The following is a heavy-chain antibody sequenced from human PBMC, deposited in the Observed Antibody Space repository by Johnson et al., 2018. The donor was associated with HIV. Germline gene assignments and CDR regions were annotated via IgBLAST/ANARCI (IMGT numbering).Heavy chain of an antibody. V-gene: IGHV3-30*04. CDR1: GFTFTSFA. CDR2: ISFDGRTQ. D-gene: IGHD6-19*01. J-gene: IGHJ3*02. CDR3: ARDRIQQWFFVGTFDI. Sequence: QVQLVESGGGVVQPGTSLRLSCAASGFTFTSFAMHWVRQAPGKGPEWVAGISFDGRTQAYGQSVRGRVPISRDNSKNTLALQMDSLGTDDTAVYYCARDRIQQWFFVGTFDIWGRGTKVTVSS.